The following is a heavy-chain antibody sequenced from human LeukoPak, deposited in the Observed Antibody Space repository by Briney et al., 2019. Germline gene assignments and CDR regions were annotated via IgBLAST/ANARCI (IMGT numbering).Heavy chain of an antibody. Sequence: ASVKVSCKVSGYTLTELSMHWVRQAPGKGLEWMGGFDPEDGETIYAQKSQGRVTMTEDTSTDTAYMELSSLRSEDTAVYYCATAPRIAAAGYYFDYWGQGTLVTVSS. D-gene: IGHD6-13*01. CDR2: FDPEDGET. J-gene: IGHJ4*02. CDR1: GYTLTELS. V-gene: IGHV1-24*01. CDR3: ATAPRIAAAGYYFDY.